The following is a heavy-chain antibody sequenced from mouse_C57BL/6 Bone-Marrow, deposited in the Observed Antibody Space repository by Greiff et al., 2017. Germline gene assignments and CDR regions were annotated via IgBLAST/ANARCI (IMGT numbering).Heavy chain of an antibody. Sequence: VQLKESGEGLVKPGGSLKLSCAASGFTFSSYAMSWVRQTPEKRLEWVAYISSGGDYIYYADTVKGRFTISRDNVRNTLYLQMSSLKSEDTAMYYCTRANYGSEVDYWGQGTTLTVSS. CDR3: TRANYGSEVDY. V-gene: IGHV5-9-1*02. J-gene: IGHJ2*01. CDR1: GFTFSSYA. CDR2: ISSGGDYI. D-gene: IGHD1-1*01.